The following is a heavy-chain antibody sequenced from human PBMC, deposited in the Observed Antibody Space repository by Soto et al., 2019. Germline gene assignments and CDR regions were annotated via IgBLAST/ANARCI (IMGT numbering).Heavy chain of an antibody. D-gene: IGHD3-10*01. CDR2: FRSGGDDDTT. J-gene: IGHJ4*02. CDR1: GFTFSSYS. Sequence: GGSLRVSCAASGFTFSSYSMSWVRQAPGKGLEWVSGFRSGGDDDTTYYADSVRGRFTISRDNSKNTLFLQMNSLRAEDTAIYYCAKKVNSGSGSQFLDYWGQGTLVTVSS. V-gene: IGHV3-23*01. CDR3: AKKVNSGSGSQFLDY.